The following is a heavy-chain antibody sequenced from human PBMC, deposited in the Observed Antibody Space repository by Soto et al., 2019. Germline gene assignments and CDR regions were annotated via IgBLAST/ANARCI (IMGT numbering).Heavy chain of an antibody. J-gene: IGHJ1*01. CDR3: SKFKYSTSVRYLQH. CDR2: IYPSDPRT. V-gene: IGHV5-51*01. D-gene: IGHD6-6*01. CDR1: GYTFANYW. Sequence: PGESLKISCECSGYTFANYWIGWVRQVPGKGLEWVAIIYPSDPRTIYSPSFQGQVTISADKSISTAYLQWTSLKASDTAIYYCSKFKYSTSVRYLQHWGQGTRVTVSS.